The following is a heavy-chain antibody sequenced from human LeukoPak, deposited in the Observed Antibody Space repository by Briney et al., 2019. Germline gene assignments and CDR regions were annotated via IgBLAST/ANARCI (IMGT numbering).Heavy chain of an antibody. D-gene: IGHD5-12*01. J-gene: IGHJ4*02. CDR1: GYTFINYW. CDR2: IYPGDSDT. Sequence: GESLKISCQVSGYTFINYWFGWVRQMPGKGLEWMGIIYPGDSDTRYSPSFHGQVIISADKSISTAYLQWNSLKASDTAMYYCASGGYGTFDYWGQGTLVTVSS. CDR3: ASGGYGTFDY. V-gene: IGHV5-51*01.